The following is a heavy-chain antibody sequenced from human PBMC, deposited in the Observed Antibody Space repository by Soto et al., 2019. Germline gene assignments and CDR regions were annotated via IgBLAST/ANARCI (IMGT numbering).Heavy chain of an antibody. CDR2: IKQDGSEK. V-gene: IGHV3-7*01. CDR3: ARRYSSSWSGFDP. Sequence: VQLVESGGGLVHPGGSLRLSCAASGVAFSSYWMSWVRQAPGKGLEWVANIKQDGSEKYYVDSVKGRFTISRDNAKNSLYLQMNSLRVEDTAVYYCARRYSSSWSGFDPWGQGTLVTVSS. CDR1: GVAFSSYW. D-gene: IGHD6-13*01. J-gene: IGHJ5*02.